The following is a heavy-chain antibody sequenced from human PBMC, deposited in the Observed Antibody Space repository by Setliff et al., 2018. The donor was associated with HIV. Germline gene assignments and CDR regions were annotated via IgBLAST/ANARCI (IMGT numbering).Heavy chain of an antibody. Sequence: ASVKVSCKASGYTFTNYAIHWVRQAPGQRLEWMGWINAGSGKTKYSQKFRGRVTFTRDTSASTAYMELSGLGFEDTAVYYCARLSSAAMWGGGAFDIWGQGTMVTVSS. CDR3: ARLSSAAMWGGGAFDI. D-gene: IGHD2-2*01. J-gene: IGHJ3*02. CDR1: GYTFTNYA. V-gene: IGHV1-3*01. CDR2: INAGSGKT.